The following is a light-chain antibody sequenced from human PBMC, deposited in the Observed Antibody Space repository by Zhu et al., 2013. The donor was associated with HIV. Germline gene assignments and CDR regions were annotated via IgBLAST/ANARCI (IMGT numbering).Light chain of an antibody. CDR3: QQYLNPPVT. CDR2: WAS. CDR1: QSVLYGPRNQNY. J-gene: IGKJ3*01. V-gene: IGKV4-1*01. Sequence: DIVMTQSPDSLAVSLGERATINCKSSQSVLYGPRNQNYLAWYRQRPGQPPKLLIYWASTRESGVPDRFSGSGSGTDFNLTISSLQAEDVALYYCQQYLNPPVTFGPGTKVNIK.